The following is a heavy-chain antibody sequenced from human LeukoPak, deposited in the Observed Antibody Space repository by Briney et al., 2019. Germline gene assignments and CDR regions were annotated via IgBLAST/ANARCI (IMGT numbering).Heavy chain of an antibody. CDR1: GFTFSSYA. J-gene: IGHJ4*01. D-gene: IGHD2-2*01. Sequence: PGGSLRLSCAASGFTFSSYAMSWVRQAPGKGLEWVSAISGSGGSTYYADSVKGRFTMSRDNSKSTLYLQMNRLRAEDTAVYYCANGNSNSPKDYWGHGTLVTVSS. V-gene: IGHV3-23*01. CDR3: ANGNSNSPKDY. CDR2: ISGSGGST.